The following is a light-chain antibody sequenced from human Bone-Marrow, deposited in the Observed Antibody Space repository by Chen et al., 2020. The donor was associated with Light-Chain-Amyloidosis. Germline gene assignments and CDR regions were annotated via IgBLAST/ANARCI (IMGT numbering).Light chain of an antibody. J-gene: IGLJ1*01. CDR3: SSYTSTNTLV. CDR1: SSDVGGDNH. Sequence: HSALTQPASVSGSPGQSITIPCTGTSSDVGGDNHGSWYQQHPDKAPKLMIYEVTNRPSWVPDRFSGSKSDNTASLTISGLQTEDEADYFCSSYTSTNTLVFGSGTRVTVL. CDR2: EVT. V-gene: IGLV2-14*01.